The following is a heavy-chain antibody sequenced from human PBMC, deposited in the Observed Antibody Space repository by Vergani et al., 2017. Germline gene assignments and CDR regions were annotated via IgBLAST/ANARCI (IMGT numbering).Heavy chain of an antibody. D-gene: IGHD3-10*01. J-gene: IGHJ6*02. V-gene: IGHV1-46*01. CDR1: GYTFTSYY. Sequence: QVQLVQSGAEVKKPGASVKVSCNASGYTFTSYYMHWVRQAPGQGLEWMGIINPSGGSTSYAQKFQGRVTMTRDTSTSTVYMELSSLRSEDTAVYYCASKCGSGSYYKGAYYYGMDVWGQGTTVTVSS. CDR2: INPSGGST. CDR3: ASKCGSGSYYKGAYYYGMDV.